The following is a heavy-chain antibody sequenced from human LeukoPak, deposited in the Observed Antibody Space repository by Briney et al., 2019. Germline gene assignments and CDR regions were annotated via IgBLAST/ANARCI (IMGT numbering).Heavy chain of an antibody. CDR3: ARDDLDAFDI. D-gene: IGHD3-3*01. CDR2: IYYSGSI. Sequence: SETLSLTCTVSGGSISSGGYYWRWIRQHPGKGLEWIGYIYYSGSIYYNPSLKSRVTISVDTSKNQFSLKLSSVTAADTAVYYCARDDLDAFDIWGQGTMVTVSS. CDR1: GGSISSGGYY. J-gene: IGHJ3*02. V-gene: IGHV4-31*03.